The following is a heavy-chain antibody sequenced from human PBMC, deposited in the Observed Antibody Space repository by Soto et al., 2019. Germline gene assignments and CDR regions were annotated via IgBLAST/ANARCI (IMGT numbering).Heavy chain of an antibody. V-gene: IGHV3-30*18. D-gene: IGHD2-2*01. CDR2: ISYDGSNK. CDR3: AKDLEDIVVVPTSMDEY. Sequence: HVQLVESGGGVVQPGRSLRLSCAASGFTFSRYGMHWVRQAPGKGLEWVTVISYDGSNKYYADSVKGRFTISRDNSKNTLYLQMNSLRAEDTAVYYCAKDLEDIVVVPTSMDEYWGQGTLVTVSS. CDR1: GFTFSRYG. J-gene: IGHJ4*02.